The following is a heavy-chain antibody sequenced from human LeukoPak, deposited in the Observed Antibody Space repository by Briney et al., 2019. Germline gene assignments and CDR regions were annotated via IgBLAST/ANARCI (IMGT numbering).Heavy chain of an antibody. J-gene: IGHJ4*02. Sequence: ASVKVSCKASNYNFSDYTINWVRQAPGQGLEWMGWISPKNGDTNPAQRFQGRVTMTTETSTTTAYMDLRNLASDDTAVYFCARGPLYGDYYSDFWGQGTLVTVSS. V-gene: IGHV1-18*01. CDR1: NYNFSDYT. CDR3: ARGPLYGDYYSDF. CDR2: ISPKNGDT. D-gene: IGHD4-17*01.